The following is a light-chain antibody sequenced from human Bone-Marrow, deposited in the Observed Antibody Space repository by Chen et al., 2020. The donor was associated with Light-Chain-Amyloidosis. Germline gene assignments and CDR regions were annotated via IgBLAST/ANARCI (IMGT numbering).Light chain of an antibody. CDR2: EDS. Sequence: SYVLIQPSSVSVAPGQTATIACGGNNIGSTSLHCYQHRPRQARLLVVYEDSDRPSGLPERLSGSNSLNTATLTISRVEAGDEADYYCQVWDRSSDSRVFGRGAKLSVL. CDR1: NIGSTS. V-gene: IGLV3-21*02. CDR3: QVWDRSSDSRV. J-gene: IGLJ3*02.